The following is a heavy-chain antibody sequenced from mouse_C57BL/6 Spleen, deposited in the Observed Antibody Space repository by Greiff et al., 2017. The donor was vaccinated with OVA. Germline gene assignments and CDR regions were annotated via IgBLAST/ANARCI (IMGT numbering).Heavy chain of an antibody. CDR1: GYNFTSYW. CDR2: IDPSDSYT. J-gene: IGHJ3*01. Sequence: QVQLKQPGAELVMPGASVKLSCKASGYNFTSYWMHWVKQRPGQGLEWIGEIDPSDSYTNYNQKFKGKSTLTVDKSSSTAYMQLSSLTSEDSAVYYCAAYYYGSTPAWFAYWGQGTLVTVSA. CDR3: AAYYYGSTPAWFAY. D-gene: IGHD1-1*01. V-gene: IGHV1-69*01.